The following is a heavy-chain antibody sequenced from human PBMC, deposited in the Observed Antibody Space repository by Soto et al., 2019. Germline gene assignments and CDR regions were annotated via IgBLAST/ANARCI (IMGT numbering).Heavy chain of an antibody. CDR2: INSGSSFI. Sequence: EVQLMESGGGLVKSEGSLRLSCAASGFTLSSFTMNWVRQTPEKGLEWISSINSGSSFIYYADSVRGRFTISRDDAKNSLYLQMNSLSAGDTALYYCARETESYSWNDGLMDVWAQGTTVIVSS. CDR3: ARETESYSWNDGLMDV. V-gene: IGHV3-21*01. D-gene: IGHD1-1*01. CDR1: GFTLSSFT. J-gene: IGHJ6*02.